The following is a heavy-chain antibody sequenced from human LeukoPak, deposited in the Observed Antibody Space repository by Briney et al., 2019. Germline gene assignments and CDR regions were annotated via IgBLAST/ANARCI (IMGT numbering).Heavy chain of an antibody. Sequence: SETLSLTCTVSGGSLSDYYWTCVRGPPRKGLECIGYIYYSGSTYYNPSLKSRVIISVDTSQTQSSLKLSSVPAADTAVYYCASSDIVRGVIWEDYWGQGTLVPVSS. CDR1: GGSLSDYY. CDR2: IYYSGST. J-gene: IGHJ4*02. V-gene: IGHV4-59*04. D-gene: IGHD3-10*01. CDR3: ASSDIVRGVIWEDY.